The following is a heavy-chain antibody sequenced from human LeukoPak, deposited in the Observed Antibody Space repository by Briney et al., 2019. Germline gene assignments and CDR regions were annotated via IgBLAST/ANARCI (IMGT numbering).Heavy chain of an antibody. CDR2: FDPEDGET. V-gene: IGHV1-24*01. D-gene: IGHD2-21*02. J-gene: IGHJ6*02. CDR1: GYTLTELS. CDR3: ATQSLSCGGDRYPYYYYGMDV. Sequence: ASVKVSCKVSGYTLTELSMHWVRQAPGKGLEWMGGFDPEDGETIYAQKFQGRVTMTEDTSTDTAYMELSSLRSEDTAVYYCATQSLSCGGDRYPYYYYGMDVWGQGTTVTVSS.